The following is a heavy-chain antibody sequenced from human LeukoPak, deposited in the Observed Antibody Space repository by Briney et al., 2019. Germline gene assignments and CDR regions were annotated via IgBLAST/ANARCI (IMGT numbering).Heavy chain of an antibody. Sequence: SVKVSCKASGGTFSSYGIGWVRQAPGQGLEWMGGIIPIFGTANYAQKFQGRVTITADESTSTAYMELSSLRSEDTAVYYCARDHHPLVYSSSDVTPGAGGWFDPWGQGTLVTVSS. D-gene: IGHD6-6*01. V-gene: IGHV1-69*13. CDR3: ARDHHPLVYSSSDVTPGAGGWFDP. CDR2: IIPIFGTA. CDR1: GGTFSSYG. J-gene: IGHJ5*02.